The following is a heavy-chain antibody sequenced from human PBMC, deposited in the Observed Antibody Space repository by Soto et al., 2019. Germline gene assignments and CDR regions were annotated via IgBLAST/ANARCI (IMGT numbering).Heavy chain of an antibody. CDR3: AKAGRNWNYNYYMDV. J-gene: IGHJ6*03. CDR2: ISGSGGST. CDR1: GFTFSSYD. D-gene: IGHD1-1*01. V-gene: IGHV3-23*01. Sequence: EVQLLESGGGLVQPGGSLRLSCAASGFTFSSYDMSWVRQAPGKGLEWVSAISGSGGSTYYADSVKGRFTISRDNSKNTLYLQMNSLRAEDTAVYYCAKAGRNWNYNYYMDVWGKGTTVTVSS.